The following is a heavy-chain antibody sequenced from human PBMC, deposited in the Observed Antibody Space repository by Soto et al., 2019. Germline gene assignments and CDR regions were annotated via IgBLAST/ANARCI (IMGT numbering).Heavy chain of an antibody. J-gene: IGHJ6*02. CDR3: ARVPVTIFGVVLRAYYNYGMEX. D-gene: IGHD3-3*01. V-gene: IGHV6-1*01. CDR1: GDSVSSNSAA. CDR2: TYYRSQCYN. Sequence: TLSLTCSISGDSVSSNSAAWNWIRHSPSIGLECLGSTYYRSQCYNYYAVSVKSRITINTDKSKNQFSLQLNSVTPEDTAVYYCARVPVTIFGVVLRAYYNYGMEXWGQGTTVTIS.